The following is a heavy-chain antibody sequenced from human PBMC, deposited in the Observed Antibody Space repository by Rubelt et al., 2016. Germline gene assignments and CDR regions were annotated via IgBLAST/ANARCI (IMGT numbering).Heavy chain of an antibody. CDR2: ISSRGGSI. Sequence: GKGLEWVSYISSRGGSIYYADSVKGRFTISRDNAKNSLYLQMNSLRAEDTAVYYCAREGNSSPPDWFDPWGQGTLVTVSS. D-gene: IGHD6-13*01. CDR3: AREGNSSPPDWFDP. V-gene: IGHV3-11*04. J-gene: IGHJ5*02.